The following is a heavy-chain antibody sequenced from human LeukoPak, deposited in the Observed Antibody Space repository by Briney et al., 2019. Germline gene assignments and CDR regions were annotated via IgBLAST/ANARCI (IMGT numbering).Heavy chain of an antibody. CDR3: AKSGGRSGEYYFDY. J-gene: IGHJ4*02. Sequence: PGGSLRLSCAVSGFTFSSYSINWVRQAPGKGLEWVSSISSSSSYIYYADSVKGRFTISRDNSKNTLYLQMNSLRAEDTAVYYCAKSGGRSGEYYFDYWGQGTLVTVSS. D-gene: IGHD3-10*01. CDR2: ISSSSSYI. CDR1: GFTFSSYS. V-gene: IGHV3-21*01.